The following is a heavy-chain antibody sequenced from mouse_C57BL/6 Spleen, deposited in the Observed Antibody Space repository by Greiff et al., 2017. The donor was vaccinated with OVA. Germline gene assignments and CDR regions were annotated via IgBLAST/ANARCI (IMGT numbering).Heavy chain of an antibody. Sequence: VQLQQPGAELVRPGSSVTLSCKASGYTFTSYWMHWVKQRPIQGLEWIGNIDPSDSETHYNQKFKDKATLTVDKSSSTAYMQLSSLTSEDSAVYYCARSDYPYAMDYWGQGTSVTVSS. D-gene: IGHD2-4*01. J-gene: IGHJ4*01. CDR1: GYTFTSYW. CDR3: ARSDYPYAMDY. CDR2: IDPSDSET. V-gene: IGHV1-52*01.